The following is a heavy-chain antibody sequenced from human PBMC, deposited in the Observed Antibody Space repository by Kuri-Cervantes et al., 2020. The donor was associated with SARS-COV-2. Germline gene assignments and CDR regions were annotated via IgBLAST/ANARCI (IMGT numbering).Heavy chain of an antibody. CDR3: ARHDRHDFWSGYYGGFDY. CDR2: IYYSGST. J-gene: IGHJ4*02. CDR1: GGSISSSSYY. D-gene: IGHD3-3*01. V-gene: IGHV4-39*01. Sequence: GSLRLSCTVSGGSISSSSYYWGWIRQPPGKGLEWIGSIYYSGSTYYNPSLKSRVTISVDTSKNQFSLKLSPATAADTAVYYCARHDRHDFWSGYYGGFDYWGQGTLVTVSS.